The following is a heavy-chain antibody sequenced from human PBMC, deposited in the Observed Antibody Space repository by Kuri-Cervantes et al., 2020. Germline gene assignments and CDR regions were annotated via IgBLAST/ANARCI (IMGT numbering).Heavy chain of an antibody. CDR3: AKESCGGDCYDIDY. V-gene: IGHV3-9*01. CDR1: GFRLDDHA. D-gene: IGHD2-21*02. J-gene: IGHJ4*02. CDR2: ISWHSATI. Sequence: GGSLRLSCAASGFRLDDHAMYWVRQAPGKGLEWVAGISWHSATIGYADSVRGRFTISRDNSKNTLYLQLNSLRVEDTAVYYCAKESCGGDCYDIDYWGQGTLVTVSS.